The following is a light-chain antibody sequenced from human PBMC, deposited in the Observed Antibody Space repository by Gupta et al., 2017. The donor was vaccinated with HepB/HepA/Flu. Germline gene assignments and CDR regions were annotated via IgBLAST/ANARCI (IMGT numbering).Light chain of an antibody. CDR1: SGSSNYK. V-gene: IGLV9-49*01. CDR2: VDTSGIVG. Sequence: QPVLTQPPSASASLGASVTLTCTLSSGSSNYKVDWYQQRPGKGPRFVLGVDTSGIVGSKGEDTPDRFSVLGSGLNRYLTIENIQEEDESDYHCGAAHSSGINFVYVFGGGTQLTVL. CDR3: GAAHSSGINFVYV. J-gene: IGLJ7*01.